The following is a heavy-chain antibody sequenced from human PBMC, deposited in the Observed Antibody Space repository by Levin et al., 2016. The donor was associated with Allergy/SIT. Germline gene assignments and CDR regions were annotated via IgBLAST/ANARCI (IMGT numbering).Heavy chain of an antibody. CDR2: ISSSSSYI. Sequence: GESLKISCAASGFTFSSYSMNWVRQAPGKGLEWVSCISSSSSYIYYADSVKGRFTISRDNAKNSLYLQMNSLRAEDTAVYYCARDGGGMGASGVWSFDLWGRGTLVTVSS. J-gene: IGHJ2*01. CDR3: ARDGGGMGASGVWSFDL. D-gene: IGHD1-26*01. V-gene: IGHV3-21*01. CDR1: GFTFSSYS.